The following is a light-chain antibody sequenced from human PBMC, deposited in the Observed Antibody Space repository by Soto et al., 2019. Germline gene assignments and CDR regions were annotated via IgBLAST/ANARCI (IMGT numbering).Light chain of an antibody. Sequence: EIVLTQSPGTLSLSPGERATLSCRASQSISSTSLAWYQQKPGQAPRLLIHSASSRASGIPARFSGSGSGTDFSLTISRLEPEDVAVDYCQQYDGSLWTLVPGTKVDIK. J-gene: IGKJ3*01. CDR2: SAS. CDR3: QQYDGSLWT. V-gene: IGKV3-20*01. CDR1: QSISSTS.